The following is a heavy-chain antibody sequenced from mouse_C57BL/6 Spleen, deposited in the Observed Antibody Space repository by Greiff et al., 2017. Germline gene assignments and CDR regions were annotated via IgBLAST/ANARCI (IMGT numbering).Heavy chain of an antibody. D-gene: IGHD2-2*01. J-gene: IGHJ3*01. CDR2: IDPETGGT. CDR1: GYTFTDYE. V-gene: IGHV1-15*01. Sequence: QVQLQQSGAELVRPGASVTLSCKASGYTFTDYEMHWVKQTPVHGLEWIGAIDPETGGTAYNQKFKGKAILTADKSSSTAYMELRSLTSEDSAVYYCTRSTMVTTKFAYWGQGTLVTVSA. CDR3: TRSTMVTTKFAY.